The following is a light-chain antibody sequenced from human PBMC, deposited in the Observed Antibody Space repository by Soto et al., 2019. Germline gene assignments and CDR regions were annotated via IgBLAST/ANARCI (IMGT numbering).Light chain of an antibody. CDR1: QSIARY. CDR2: VAS. Sequence: DIQMTQSPSSLSASVGDRVNITCRASQSIARYFNWYQQKPGKAPELLIYVASSLQSGVPSRFSGSGSGTEFTLTISSLQPEDFATYYCQQTYGIPYTFGQGTKLEI. J-gene: IGKJ2*01. CDR3: QQTYGIPYT. V-gene: IGKV1-39*01.